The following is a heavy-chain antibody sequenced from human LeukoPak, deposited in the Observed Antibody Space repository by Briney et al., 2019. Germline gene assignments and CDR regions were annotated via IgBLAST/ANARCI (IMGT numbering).Heavy chain of an antibody. V-gene: IGHV1-8*01. D-gene: IGHD2-15*01. CDR1: GYTFTSYD. J-gene: IGHJ4*02. CDR2: MNPNSGNT. CDR3: ARTLGGGITGPAGY. Sequence: VASVKVSCKASGYTFTSYDINWVRQATGQGLEWMGWMNPNSGNTGYAQKFQGRVTMTRNTSISTAYMELSRLRSDDTAVYYCARTLGGGITGPAGYWGQGTLVTVSS.